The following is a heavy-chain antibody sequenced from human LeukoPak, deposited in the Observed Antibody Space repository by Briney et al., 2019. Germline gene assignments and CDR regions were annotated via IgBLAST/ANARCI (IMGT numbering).Heavy chain of an antibody. CDR3: ARETITMVRGVIEY. Sequence: PSETLSLTCTVSGGSISSSSYYWGWIRQPPGKGLEWIGSIYHSGSTYYNPSLKSRVTISVDTSKNQFSLKLSSVTAADTAVYYCARETITMVRGVIEYWGQGTLVTVSS. D-gene: IGHD3-10*01. V-gene: IGHV4-39*07. J-gene: IGHJ4*02. CDR1: GGSISSSSYY. CDR2: IYHSGST.